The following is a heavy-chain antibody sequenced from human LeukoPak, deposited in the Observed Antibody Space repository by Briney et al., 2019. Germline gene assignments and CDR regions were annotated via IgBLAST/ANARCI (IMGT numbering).Heavy chain of an antibody. J-gene: IGHJ4*02. CDR3: ARGPLGRFLEWLFLDY. V-gene: IGHV4-59*01. D-gene: IGHD3-3*01. CDR2: IYYSGST. CDR1: GGSISSYY. Sequence: SEALSLTCTVSGGSISSYYWSWIRQPPGKGLEWIGYIYYSGSTNYNPSLKSRVTISVDTSKNQFSLKLSSVTAADTAVYYCARGPLGRFLEWLFLDYWGQGTLVTVSS.